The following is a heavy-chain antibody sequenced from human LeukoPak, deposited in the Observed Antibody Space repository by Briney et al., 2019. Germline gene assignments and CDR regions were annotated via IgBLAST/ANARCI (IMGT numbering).Heavy chain of an antibody. J-gene: IGHJ5*02. D-gene: IGHD3-22*01. CDR2: IYTSGST. Sequence: PSETLSLTCTVSGGSISSYYWSWIRQPAGKGLEWIGRIYTSGSTNYNPSLKSRVTISVDTSKNQFSLKLSSVTAADTAVYYCARGYYDSSGYYGGYVPWGQGTLVTVSS. CDR1: GGSISSYY. V-gene: IGHV4-4*07. CDR3: ARGYYDSSGYYGGYVP.